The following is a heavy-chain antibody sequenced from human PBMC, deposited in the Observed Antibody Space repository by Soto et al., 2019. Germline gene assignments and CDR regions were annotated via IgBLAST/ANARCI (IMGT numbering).Heavy chain of an antibody. J-gene: IGHJ6*02. D-gene: IGHD3-9*01. V-gene: IGHV4-59*01. Sequence: SETLSLTCTVSGGSISSYYWSWIRQPPGKGLEWIGYIYYSGSTNYNPSLKSRVTISVDTSKNQFSLKLSSVTAADTAVYYCARERDYILTGDYYYYGMHVWGQGTTVTVSS. CDR2: IYYSGST. CDR1: GGSISSYY. CDR3: ARERDYILTGDYYYYGMHV.